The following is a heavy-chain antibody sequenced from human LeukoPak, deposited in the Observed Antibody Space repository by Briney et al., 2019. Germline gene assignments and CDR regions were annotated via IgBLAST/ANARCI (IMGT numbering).Heavy chain of an antibody. CDR2: ISWDGGST. J-gene: IGHJ6*02. D-gene: IGHD6-13*01. CDR3: AKDRGGEAAAGRDYYYYYGMDV. V-gene: IGHV3-43D*03. CDR1: GFTFDDYA. Sequence: GGSLRLSCAASGFTFDDYAMHWVRQAPGKGLEWVSLISWDGGSTYYADSVKGRFTISRDNSKNSLYLQMNSLRAEDTALYYCAKDRGGEAAAGRDYYYYYGMDVWGQGTTVTVSS.